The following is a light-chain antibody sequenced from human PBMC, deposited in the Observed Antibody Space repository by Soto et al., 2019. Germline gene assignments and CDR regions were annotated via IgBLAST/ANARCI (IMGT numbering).Light chain of an antibody. CDR3: QHFDNLPYT. V-gene: IGKV1-33*01. CDR2: DAS. Sequence: DIQMTQSPSSLSASVGDRVTITCQASHDISNFLNWYQQKPGKAPKLLIYDASNLETVVPSRFSGSGSGTDFTFTISSLQPEDIATYYCQHFDNLPYTFGQGTKLEIK. CDR1: HDISNF. J-gene: IGKJ2*01.